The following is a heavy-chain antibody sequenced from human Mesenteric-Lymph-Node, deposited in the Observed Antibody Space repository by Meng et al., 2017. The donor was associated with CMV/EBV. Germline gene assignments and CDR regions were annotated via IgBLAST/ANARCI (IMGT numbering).Heavy chain of an antibody. Sequence: GGSLRLSCAASGFTFSNYAMSWVRQAPGKGLEWVSTISGSATNTNYADSVKGRLIISRDNSKNTLFLLMNSLRAEDTAVYYCAREKYYDFWSGSGGMDVWGQGTTVTVSS. D-gene: IGHD3-3*01. J-gene: IGHJ6*02. CDR2: ISGSATNT. V-gene: IGHV3-23*01. CDR1: GFTFSNYA. CDR3: AREKYYDFWSGSGGMDV.